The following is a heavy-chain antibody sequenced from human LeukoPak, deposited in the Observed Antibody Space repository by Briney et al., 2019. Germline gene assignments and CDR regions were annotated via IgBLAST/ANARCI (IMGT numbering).Heavy chain of an antibody. CDR1: GGSISSGDYY. J-gene: IGHJ4*02. V-gene: IGHV4-30-4*08. Sequence: SETLSLTCTVSGGSISSGDYYWSWIRQPPGKGLEWIGYIYYSGSTYYNPSLKSRVTISVDTSKNQFSLKLSSVTAADTAVCYCARAPSGFAYSFDYWGQGTLVTVS. CDR3: ARAPSGFAYSFDY. D-gene: IGHD5-12*01. CDR2: IYYSGST.